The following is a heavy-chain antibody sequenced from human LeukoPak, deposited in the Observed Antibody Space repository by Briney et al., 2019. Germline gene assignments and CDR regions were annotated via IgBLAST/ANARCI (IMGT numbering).Heavy chain of an antibody. CDR1: GGSFSGYY. V-gene: IGHV4-34*01. CDR3: ARDVLRFLEWFPAPEYNWFDP. CDR2: INHSGST. J-gene: IGHJ5*02. D-gene: IGHD3-3*01. Sequence: SETLSLTCAAYGGSFSGYYWSWIRQPPGKGLEWIGEINHSGSTNYNPSLKSRVTISVDTSKNQFSLKQSSVTAADTAVYYCARDVLRFLEWFPAPEYNWFDPWGQGTLVAVSS.